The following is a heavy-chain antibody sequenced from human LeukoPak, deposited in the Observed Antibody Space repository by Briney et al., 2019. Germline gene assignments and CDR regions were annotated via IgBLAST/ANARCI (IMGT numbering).Heavy chain of an antibody. D-gene: IGHD6-13*01. CDR1: GGSISSYY. V-gene: IGHV4-4*07. CDR2: IYTSGRT. CDR3: ARVGGIVAAGLFDY. J-gene: IGHJ4*02. Sequence: SETLSLTCTVSGGSISSYYWGWLRQPAGKGLEWIGHIYTSGRTNYNPSPKSRLTMSVDTSKNQFSLMLSFVTAADTAVYYCARVGGIVAAGLFDYWGQGTLVTVSS.